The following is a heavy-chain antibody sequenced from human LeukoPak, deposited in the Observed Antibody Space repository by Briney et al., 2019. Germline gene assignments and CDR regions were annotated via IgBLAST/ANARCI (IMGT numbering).Heavy chain of an antibody. CDR1: GFTFSSYS. V-gene: IGHV3-21*01. CDR2: ISSSSSYI. Sequence: GGSLRLSCAASGFTFSSYSMNWVRQAPGKGLEWVSSISSSSSYIYYADSVKGRFTISRDNAKNSLYLQMNSLRAEDTAVYYGARSIRHYYDSSGYYYPFDAFDIWGQGTMVTVSS. D-gene: IGHD3-22*01. CDR3: ARSIRHYYDSSGYYYPFDAFDI. J-gene: IGHJ3*02.